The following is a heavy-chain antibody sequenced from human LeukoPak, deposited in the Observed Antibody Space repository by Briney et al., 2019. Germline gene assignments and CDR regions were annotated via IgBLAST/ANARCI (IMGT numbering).Heavy chain of an antibody. CDR1: GASITSYY. D-gene: IGHD1-26*01. Sequence: SETLSLTCTVSGASITSYYWTWIRQPPGKELDWIGNIYSSANINFNPSLKSRVTISLDASKSHFSLKLNSVSAADTAIYYCARSPFVGGVGATSWYFDLWGRGALVTVSS. V-gene: IGHV4-4*09. CDR3: ARSPFVGGVGATSWYFDL. J-gene: IGHJ2*01. CDR2: IYSSANI.